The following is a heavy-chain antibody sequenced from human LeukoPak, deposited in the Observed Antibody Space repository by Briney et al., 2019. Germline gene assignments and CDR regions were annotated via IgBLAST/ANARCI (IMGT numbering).Heavy chain of an antibody. CDR1: GGSVSDYY. CDR3: ASRKLGNDY. Sequence: SEPLSLTCTISGGSVSDYYWSWIRQSPGKGLEWIGYIYYTGSTSYNPSLKSRVTISADTSKNEFSLKLNSVTAADTAVYYCASRKLGNDYWGQGTLVTVSS. V-gene: IGHV4-59*02. J-gene: IGHJ4*02. D-gene: IGHD7-27*01. CDR2: IYYTGST.